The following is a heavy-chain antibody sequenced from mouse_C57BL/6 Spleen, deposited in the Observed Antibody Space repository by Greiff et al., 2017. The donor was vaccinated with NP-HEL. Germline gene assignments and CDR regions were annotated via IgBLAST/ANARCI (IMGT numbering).Heavy chain of an antibody. CDR3: ARVHYDYDAMDY. Sequence: VQLQQSGPELVKPGASVKIPCKASGYTFTDYNMDWVKQSHGKSLEWIGDINPNNGGTIYNQKFKGKATLTVDKSSSTAYMELRSLTSEDTAVYYCARVHYDYDAMDYWGQGTSVTVSS. CDR2: INPNNGGT. J-gene: IGHJ4*01. V-gene: IGHV1-18*01. CDR1: GYTFTDYN. D-gene: IGHD1-1*02.